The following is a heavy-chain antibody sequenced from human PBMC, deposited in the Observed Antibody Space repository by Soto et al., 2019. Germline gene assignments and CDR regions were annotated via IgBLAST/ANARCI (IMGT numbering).Heavy chain of an antibody. CDR2: LYDVDGS. D-gene: IGHD1-1*01. V-gene: IGHV3-53*01. CDR1: GFTISGKKY. CDR3: ATWHEREHAFDV. J-gene: IGHJ3*01. Sequence: DVQLVESGGGLIQPGESLRLSCAAFGFTISGKKYVAWVRQAPGKGLEWVSALYDVDGSFYADSVTGRFTTSSDSSKTTVYLQMNDLRPDDTAVYYCATWHEREHAFDVWGQGTTVTISS.